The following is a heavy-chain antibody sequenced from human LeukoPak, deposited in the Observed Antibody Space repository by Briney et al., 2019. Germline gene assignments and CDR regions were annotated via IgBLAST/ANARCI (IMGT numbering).Heavy chain of an antibody. CDR2: IYYSGST. J-gene: IGHJ5*02. V-gene: IGHV4-39*07. CDR1: GGSISSSSYY. CDR3: ASSRPSYNKNNWGSEDTMFDP. Sequence: SETLSLTCTVSGGSISSSSYYWGWIRQPPGKGLEWIGSIYYSGSTYYNPSLKSRVTISVDTSKNQFSLKLSSVTAADTAVYYCASSRPSYNKNNWGSEDTMFDPWGQGTLVTVSS. D-gene: IGHD7-27*01.